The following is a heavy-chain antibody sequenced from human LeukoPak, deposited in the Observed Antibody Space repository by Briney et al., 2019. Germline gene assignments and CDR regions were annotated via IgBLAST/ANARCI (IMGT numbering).Heavy chain of an antibody. Sequence: PGGSLRLSCAASGFTFSSYSMNWVRQAPGKGLEWVSYISSSSSTIYYTDSVKGRFTISRDNAKNSLYLQMNSLRAEDTAVYYCARLVVVVPAAIGLWPSMFFDYWGQGTLVTVSS. CDR2: ISSSSSTI. CDR1: GFTFSSYS. V-gene: IGHV3-48*04. CDR3: ARLVVVVPAAIGLWPSMFFDY. D-gene: IGHD2-2*02. J-gene: IGHJ4*02.